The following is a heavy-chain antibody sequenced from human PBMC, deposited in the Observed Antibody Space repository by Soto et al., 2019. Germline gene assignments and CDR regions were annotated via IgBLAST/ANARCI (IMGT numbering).Heavy chain of an antibody. CDR3: ARGLILWFGEFSRRGRYYYMDV. CDR1: GGSFSGYQ. V-gene: IGHV4-34*01. J-gene: IGHJ6*03. D-gene: IGHD3-10*01. Sequence: QVQLQQWGAGLLKPSETLSLTCAVYGGSFSGYQWTWIRQTPGKRLEWVGEISDTGNINYNPSFKSQVAFLLATPKEPISLKLRSVTAPDSAVYYCARGLILWFGEFSRRGRYYYMDVWGKGTTVTVSS. CDR2: ISDTGNI.